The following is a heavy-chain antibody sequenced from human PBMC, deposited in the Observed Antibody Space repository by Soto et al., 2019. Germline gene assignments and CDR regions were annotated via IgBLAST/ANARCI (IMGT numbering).Heavy chain of an antibody. V-gene: IGHV4-34*01. CDR2: INHSGST. J-gene: IGHJ3*02. Sequence: SETLSLTCAVYGGSFSGYYWSWIRQPPGKGLVWIGEINHSGSTNYNPSLKSRVTISVDTSKNQFSLKLSSVTAADTAVYYCARADGGDSGSWDAFDIWGQGTMVTVSS. D-gene: IGHD1-26*01. CDR1: GGSFSGYY. CDR3: ARADGGDSGSWDAFDI.